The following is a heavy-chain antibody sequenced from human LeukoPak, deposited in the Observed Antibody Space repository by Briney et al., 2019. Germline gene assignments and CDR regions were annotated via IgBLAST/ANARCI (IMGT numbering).Heavy chain of an antibody. D-gene: IGHD6-13*01. Sequence: TSETLTVTCTVSGGSISSSSYYWGWIRQPPGKGLEWIGSIYDSGTTYYNPSLKSRVTISVDTSKNQFSLKLSSVTAADTAVYYRVRHGQQLVRLSYWGQGTLVTVSS. CDR2: IYDSGTT. CDR1: GGSISSSSYY. J-gene: IGHJ4*02. CDR3: VRHGQQLVRLSY. V-gene: IGHV4-39*01.